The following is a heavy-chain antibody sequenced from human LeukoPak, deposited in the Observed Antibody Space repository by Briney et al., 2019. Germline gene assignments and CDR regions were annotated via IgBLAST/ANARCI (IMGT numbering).Heavy chain of an antibody. CDR1: GFTFSSYW. D-gene: IGHD2-2*01. J-gene: IGHJ4*02. Sequence: GGSLRLSXAASGFTFSSYWMHWVRQAPGKGMVWLSRINSDGSSTSYADSVKGRFTISRDNAKNTLYLQMNSLRAEDTAVYYCVRAGWYCSSTSCSYFDYWGQGTLVTVSS. CDR2: INSDGSST. CDR3: VRAGWYCSSTSCSYFDY. V-gene: IGHV3-74*01.